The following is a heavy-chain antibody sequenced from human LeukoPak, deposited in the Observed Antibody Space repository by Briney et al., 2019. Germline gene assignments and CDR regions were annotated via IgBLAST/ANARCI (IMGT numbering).Heavy chain of an antibody. CDR1: GGSISSSSYY. D-gene: IGHD1-26*01. CDR2: IYYSRST. J-gene: IGHJ4*02. CDR3: ARERATALIFDY. Sequence: PSETLSLTCTVSGGSISSSSYYWGWIRQPPGKGLEWIGSIYYSRSTNYNPSLKSRVTISVDTSKNQFSLKLSSVTAADTAVYYCARERATALIFDYWGQGTLVTVSS. V-gene: IGHV4-39*07.